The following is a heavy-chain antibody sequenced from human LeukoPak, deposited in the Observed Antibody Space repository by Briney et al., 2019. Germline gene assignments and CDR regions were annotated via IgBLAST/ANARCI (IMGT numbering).Heavy chain of an antibody. V-gene: IGHV4-34*01. CDR1: GGSFSGYY. D-gene: IGHD3-3*01. CDR3: ARGPRFLDGLGP. CDR2: INHSGST. Sequence: SETLSLTCAVYGGSFSGYYWSWIRQPPGKWLEWIGEINHSGSTNYNPSLKSRVTISVDTSKNQFSLKLSPVTAADTAVYYRARGPRFLDGLGPWGQGTLVTVSS. J-gene: IGHJ5*02.